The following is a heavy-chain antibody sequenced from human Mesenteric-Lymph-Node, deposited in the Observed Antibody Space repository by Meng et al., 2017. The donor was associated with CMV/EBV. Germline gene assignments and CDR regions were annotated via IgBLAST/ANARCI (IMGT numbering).Heavy chain of an antibody. CDR1: GFTFSSYA. V-gene: IGHV3-30-3*01. CDR2: ISYDGSNK. CDR3: AKGYCSGGTCGKNH. D-gene: IGHD2-15*01. J-gene: IGHJ5*02. Sequence: GESLKISCAASGFTFSSYAMHWVRPAPGKGLEWVAVISYDGSNKYYADSVKGRFTISRDNSKNTLYLQMNSLRAEDTAVYYCAKGYCSGGTCGKNHWGQGILVTVSS.